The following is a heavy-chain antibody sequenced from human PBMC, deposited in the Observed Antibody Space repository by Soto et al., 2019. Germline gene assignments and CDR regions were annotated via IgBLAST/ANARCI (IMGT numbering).Heavy chain of an antibody. V-gene: IGHV3-48*02. CDR2: ISSSSSTI. Sequence: EVQLVESGGGLVQPGGSLRLSCAASGFTFSSYSMNWVRQAPGKGLEWVSYISSSSSTIYYAVSVKGRFTISRDNAKNSLYLQMNSLRDEQTAVYYCASYSSGWSYYYYGMDFWGQWTTVTVFS. CDR1: GFTFSSYS. J-gene: IGHJ6*02. CDR3: ASYSSGWSYYYYGMDF. D-gene: IGHD6-19*01.